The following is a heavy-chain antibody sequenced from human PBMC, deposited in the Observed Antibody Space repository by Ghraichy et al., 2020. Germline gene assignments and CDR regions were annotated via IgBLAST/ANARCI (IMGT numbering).Heavy chain of an antibody. CDR3: ARGRGDGYNDSWNY. CDR2: INHSGST. V-gene: IGHV4-34*01. J-gene: IGHJ4*02. CDR1: GGSFSGYY. Sequence: SETLSLTCAVYGGSFSGYYWSWIRQPPGKGLEWIGEINHSGSTNYNPSLKSRVIISVDTSKNQFSLKLSSVTAADTAVYYCARGRGDGYNDSWNYWGQGTLVTVSS. D-gene: IGHD5-24*01.